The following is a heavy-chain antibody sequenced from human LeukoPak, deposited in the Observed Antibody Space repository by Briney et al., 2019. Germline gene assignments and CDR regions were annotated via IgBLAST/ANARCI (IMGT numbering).Heavy chain of an antibody. CDR2: IIPILGIA. Sequence: SVKVSCKASGGTFSSYAISWVRQAPGQGLEWMGRIIPILGIANYAQKFQGRVTITADKSTSTAYMELSSLRSEDTAVYYCARVYDKGFWFDPWGQGTLVTVSS. V-gene: IGHV1-69*04. CDR3: ARVYDKGFWFDP. D-gene: IGHD3-9*01. CDR1: GGTFSSYA. J-gene: IGHJ5*02.